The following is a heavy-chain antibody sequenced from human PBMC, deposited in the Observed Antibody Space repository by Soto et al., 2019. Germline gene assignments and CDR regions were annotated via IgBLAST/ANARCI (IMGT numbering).Heavy chain of an antibody. J-gene: IGHJ3*02. CDR2: ISYDGSNK. CDR1: GFTFSSYG. V-gene: IGHV3-30*18. Sequence: HPGGSLRLSCAASGFTFSSYGMHWVRQAPGKGLEWVAVISYDGSNKYYADSVKGRFTISRDNSKNTLYLQMNSLRAEDTAVYYCAKDFEDHAFDIWGQGTMVTVSS. D-gene: IGHD3-9*01. CDR3: AKDFEDHAFDI.